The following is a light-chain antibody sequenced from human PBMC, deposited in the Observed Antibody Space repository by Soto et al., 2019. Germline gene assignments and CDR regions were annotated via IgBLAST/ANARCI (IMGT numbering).Light chain of an antibody. V-gene: IGKV1-8*01. CDR2: AAS. CDR3: QQYYSYPTT. J-gene: IGKJ1*01. CDR1: QGISSY. Sequence: AIRMTQSPSSFSASTGDRVTITCRASQGISSYLAWYQQKPGKAPKLLIYAASTLQSGVPSRFSGSGSGTVFTLTISCLQSEDFATYYCQQYYSYPTTVGQGTKVEIK.